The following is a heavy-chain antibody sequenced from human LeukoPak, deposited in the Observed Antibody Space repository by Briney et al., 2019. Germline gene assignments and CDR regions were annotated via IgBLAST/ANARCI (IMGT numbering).Heavy chain of an antibody. D-gene: IGHD2-15*01. CDR2: IYPGDSDT. J-gene: IGHJ3*02. Sequence: PGESLKISCEGSGYTFTSYWIAWVRQMPGKGLEWMGIIYPGDSDTRYSPSFQGQVTISADKSISTAYLQWSSLTASDTAMYFCARPRVVAATTSRAAFDIWGQGTLVSVSS. V-gene: IGHV5-51*01. CDR1: GYTFTSYW. CDR3: ARPRVVAATTSRAAFDI.